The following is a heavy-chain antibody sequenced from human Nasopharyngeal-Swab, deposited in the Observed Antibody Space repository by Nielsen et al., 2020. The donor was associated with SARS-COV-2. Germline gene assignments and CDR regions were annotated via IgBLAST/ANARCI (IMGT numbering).Heavy chain of an antibody. CDR1: GGSITNNTYY. CDR3: ARRKTSPYFDP. V-gene: IGHV4-39*01. Sequence: SETLSLTCTVSGGSITNNTYYWGWIRQPPGKGLEWIGSIYYSDSTYYNPSLKSRVTISVDTSKNQFSLRLSSVTAADTAVYFCARRKTSPYFDPWGQGTLVTVSS. CDR2: IYYSDST. J-gene: IGHJ5*02.